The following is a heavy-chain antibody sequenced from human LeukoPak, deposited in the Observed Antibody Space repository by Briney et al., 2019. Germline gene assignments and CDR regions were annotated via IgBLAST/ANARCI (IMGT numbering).Heavy chain of an antibody. D-gene: IGHD3-9*01. Sequence: GASMKVSCKASGYTFINYYIHWVRQAPGQGLEWMGTINPSGGSSNYAQKFQGRVTMTRDTSTNTVYMELSSLRSEDTAVYYCARDGDILTGYYPFDYWGQGTLVTVSS. V-gene: IGHV1-46*01. CDR1: GYTFINYY. CDR2: INPSGGSS. J-gene: IGHJ4*02. CDR3: ARDGDILTGYYPFDY.